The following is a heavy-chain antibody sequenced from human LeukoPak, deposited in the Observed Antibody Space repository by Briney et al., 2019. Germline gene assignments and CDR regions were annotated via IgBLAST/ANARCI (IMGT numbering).Heavy chain of an antibody. CDR3: ASFTGSGWYNY. D-gene: IGHD6-19*01. Sequence: SGTLSLTCTVSGGSISSYYWSWIRQPPGKGLEWIGYIYYSGSTNYNPSLKSRVTISVDTSKNQFSLKLSSVTAADTAVYYCASFTGSGWYNYWGQGTLVTVSS. CDR1: GGSISSYY. CDR2: IYYSGST. J-gene: IGHJ4*02. V-gene: IGHV4-59*01.